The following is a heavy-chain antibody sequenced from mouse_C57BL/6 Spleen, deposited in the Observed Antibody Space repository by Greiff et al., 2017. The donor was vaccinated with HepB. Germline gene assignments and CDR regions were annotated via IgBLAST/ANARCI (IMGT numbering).Heavy chain of an antibody. CDR2: IYPRDGST. D-gene: IGHD2-4*01. CDR1: GYTFTSYD. V-gene: IGHV1-85*01. Sequence: VQLVESGPELVKPGASVKLSCKASGYTFTSYDINWVKQRPGQGLEWIGWIYPRDGSTKYNEKFKGKATLTVDTSSSTAYMELHSLTSEDSAVYFCARSGDYDPYYYAMDYWGQGTSVTVSS. CDR3: ARSGDYDPYYYAMDY. J-gene: IGHJ4*01.